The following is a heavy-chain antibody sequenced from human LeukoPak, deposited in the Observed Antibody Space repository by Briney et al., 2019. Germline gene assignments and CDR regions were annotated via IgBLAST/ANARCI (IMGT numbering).Heavy chain of an antibody. CDR1: GYRFTSYW. CDR3: ARMIGLGEVSPYFDY. Sequence: GESLKISCKGSGYRFTSYWVGWVRQMPGKGLEWMGIIYPGDSDTRYSPSFQGQVTISADKSISTTYLQWSSLKASDTAVYYCARMIGLGEVSPYFDYWGQGTLVTVSS. CDR2: IYPGDSDT. D-gene: IGHD3-16*02. V-gene: IGHV5-51*01. J-gene: IGHJ4*02.